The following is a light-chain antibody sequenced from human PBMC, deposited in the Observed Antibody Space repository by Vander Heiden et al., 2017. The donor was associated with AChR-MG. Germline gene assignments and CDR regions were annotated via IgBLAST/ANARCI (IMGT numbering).Light chain of an antibody. CDR2: DVT. V-gene: IGLV2-14*03. CDR1: SSDINDYNY. Sequence: QSALTQPASVSASPGQSLTISCTGTSSDINDYNYFSWYQQHPGKPPKLMIYDVTNRPSGVSNRFSGSKSGNTASLTISGLQAEDEANYYCTSYRSNTTPVIFGGGTKLTVL. CDR3: TSYRSNTTPVI. J-gene: IGLJ2*01.